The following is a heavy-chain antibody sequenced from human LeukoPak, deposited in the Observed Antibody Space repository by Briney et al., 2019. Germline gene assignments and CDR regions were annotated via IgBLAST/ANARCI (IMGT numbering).Heavy chain of an antibody. CDR1: GLTVNSKY. D-gene: IGHD1-14*01. CDR2: IYSGGST. J-gene: IGHJ1*01. V-gene: IGHV3-53*01. Sequence: GGSLRLSCAASGLTVNSKYMSWVRQAPGKGLEWVSIIYSGGSTNYADSVKGRFTISRDNSKNAVYLQMNSLRAEDTAVYYCTGDVYQHWGQGTLVTVSS. CDR3: TGDVYQH.